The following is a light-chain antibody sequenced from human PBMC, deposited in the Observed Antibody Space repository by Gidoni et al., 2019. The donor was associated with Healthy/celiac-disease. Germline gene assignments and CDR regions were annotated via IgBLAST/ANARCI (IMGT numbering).Light chain of an antibody. CDR3: CSYAGSFGVV. CDR2: EGS. CDR1: SSDGGSYNL. J-gene: IGLJ2*01. Sequence: QSALTQPASVSGSPGQSITISCTGTSSDGGSYNLVTWYQQHPGKAPKLMIYEGSKRPSRVSNRFSGSKSGNTASLTISGLQAEDEAYYYCCSYAGSFGVVFGGGTKLTVL. V-gene: IGLV2-23*01.